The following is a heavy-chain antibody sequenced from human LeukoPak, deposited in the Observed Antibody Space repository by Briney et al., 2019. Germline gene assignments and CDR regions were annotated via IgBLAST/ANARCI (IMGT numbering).Heavy chain of an antibody. J-gene: IGHJ3*02. D-gene: IGHD1-26*01. CDR2: IYYSGST. Sequence: SQTLSLTCTVSGGSISSGGYYWGWIRQPPGKGLEWIGSIYYSGSTYYNPSLKSRVTTSVDTSKNQFSLKLSSVTAADTAVYYCARAFGSYSGDDAFDIWGQGTMVTVSS. CDR1: GGSISSGGYY. V-gene: IGHV4-39*07. CDR3: ARAFGSYSGDDAFDI.